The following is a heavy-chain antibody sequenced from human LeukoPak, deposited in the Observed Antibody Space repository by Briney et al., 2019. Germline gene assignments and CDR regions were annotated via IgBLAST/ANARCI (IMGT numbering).Heavy chain of an antibody. D-gene: IGHD3-22*01. J-gene: IGHJ4*02. CDR3: ARDEGSGGYYNY. CDR2: ISSSSSYI. V-gene: IGHV3-21*01. CDR1: GFTFSTFA. Sequence: GGSLRLSCAASGFTFSTFAMIWVRQPPGKGLEWVSSISSSSSYIYYADSVKGRFTISRDNAKNSLYLQMNSLRAEDTAVYYCARDEGSGGYYNYGGKGTWVPVPS.